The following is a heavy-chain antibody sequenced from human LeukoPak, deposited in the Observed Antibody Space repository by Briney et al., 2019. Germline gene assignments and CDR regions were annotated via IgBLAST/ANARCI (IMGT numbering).Heavy chain of an antibody. CDR2: IKQDGSEK. Sequence: GGSLRLSCAASGFTFSSYWMSWVRQAPGKGLEWVANIKQDGSEKYYVDSVKGQFTISRDNAKNSLYLQMNSLRAEDTAVYYCAREQNYGDYAVDYWGQGTLVTVSS. D-gene: IGHD4-17*01. V-gene: IGHV3-7*01. CDR3: AREQNYGDYAVDY. J-gene: IGHJ4*02. CDR1: GFTFSSYW.